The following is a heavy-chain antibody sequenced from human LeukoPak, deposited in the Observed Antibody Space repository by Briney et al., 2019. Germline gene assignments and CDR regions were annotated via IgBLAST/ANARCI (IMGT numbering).Heavy chain of an antibody. CDR2: IYHSGST. J-gene: IGHJ4*02. D-gene: IGHD1-14*01. CDR1: GYSISSGYY. V-gene: IGHV4-38-2*02. CDR3: ARDQRGIMSYFDY. Sequence: SETLSLTCTVSGYSISSGYYWGWIRQPPGKGLEGIGSIYHSGSTYYNPSLKSRVTISVDTSMNQFSLKLSSVTAADTAVYYCARDQRGIMSYFDYWGQGTLVTVSS.